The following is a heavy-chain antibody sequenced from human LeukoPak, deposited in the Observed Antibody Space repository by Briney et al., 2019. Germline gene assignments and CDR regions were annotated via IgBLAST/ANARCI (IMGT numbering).Heavy chain of an antibody. CDR3: APIAAGHGSSRRNAFDI. D-gene: IGHD6-13*01. CDR1: GYTFTGYY. CDR2: INPNSGGT. V-gene: IGHV1-2*02. Sequence: GASVKVSCKASGYTFTGYYMHWVRQAPGQGLEWMGWINPNSGGTNYAQKFQGRVTMTRDTSISTAYMELSRLRSDDTAVYYCAPIAAGHGSSRRNAFDIWGQGTMVTVSS. J-gene: IGHJ3*02.